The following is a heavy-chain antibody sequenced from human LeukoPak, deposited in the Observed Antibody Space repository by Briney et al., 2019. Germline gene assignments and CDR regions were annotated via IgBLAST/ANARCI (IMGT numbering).Heavy chain of an antibody. CDR3: ARVSGRYSSSWYDAYFDY. CDR1: GFTFSSYA. CDR2: ISYDGSNK. Sequence: TGGSLRLSCAASGFTFSSYAMHWVRQAPGKGLEWVAVISYDGSNKYYADSVKGRFTISRDNSKNTLYLQMNSLRAEDTAVYYCARVSGRYSSSWYDAYFDYWGQGTLVTVSS. J-gene: IGHJ4*02. V-gene: IGHV3-30-3*01. D-gene: IGHD6-13*01.